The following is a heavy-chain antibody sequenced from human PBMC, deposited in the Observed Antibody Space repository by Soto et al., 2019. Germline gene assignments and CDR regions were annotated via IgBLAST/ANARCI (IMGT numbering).Heavy chain of an antibody. V-gene: IGHV3-30*18. CDR3: GNDRRAYYYCSGSDL. CDR1: GFSFSDSG. CDR2: ISYDGSGK. J-gene: IGHJ5*02. D-gene: IGHD3-10*01. Sequence: QMYLVESGGGVVQPATPLRLSCVASGFSFSDSGMHWVRQAPGKGLEWVAVISYDGSGKYYSDSVKGRFTISRDNSKNMLYLQMRGLTTEDTAVYYCGNDRRAYYYCSGSDLWGVGTLVTVSS.